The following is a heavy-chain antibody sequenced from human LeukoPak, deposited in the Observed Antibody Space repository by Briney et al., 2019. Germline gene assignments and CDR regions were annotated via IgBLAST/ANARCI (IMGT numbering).Heavy chain of an antibody. J-gene: IGHJ6*03. D-gene: IGHD6-19*01. Sequence: ASVKLSCKASGYSLTSYYMHWVRQAPGQGLEWMGIINPSGVSTSYAQKFQDRVTMTMDTSTSTVYMELSSLKSEDTAVYYCARGASLSSGWRYYYYMDVWGKGTTVTVSS. CDR3: ARGASLSSGWRYYYYMDV. V-gene: IGHV1-46*03. CDR1: GYSLTSYY. CDR2: INPSGVST.